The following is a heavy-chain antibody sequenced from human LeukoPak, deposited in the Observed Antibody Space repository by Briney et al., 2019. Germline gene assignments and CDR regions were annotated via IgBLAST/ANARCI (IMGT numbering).Heavy chain of an antibody. V-gene: IGHV3-23*01. J-gene: IGHJ4*02. Sequence: GGSLRLSCAASGLTFSSYAMNWVRQAPGKGLEWVSGITDSGGRRYYADSVKGRFTISRDNSKDTLYLRMSSLRAEDTAVYYCARGGSSSFAYWGQGTLVTVSS. D-gene: IGHD6-6*01. CDR2: ITDSGGRR. CDR1: GLTFSSYA. CDR3: ARGGSSSFAY.